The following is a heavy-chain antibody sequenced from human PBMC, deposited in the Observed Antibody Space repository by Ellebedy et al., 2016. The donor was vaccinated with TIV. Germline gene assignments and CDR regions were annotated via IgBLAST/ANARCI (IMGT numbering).Heavy chain of an antibody. CDR1: GFTFNSHW. CDR2: IKQDGSVK. J-gene: IGHJ3*01. V-gene: IGHV3-7*01. Sequence: PGGSLRLSCAASGFTFNSHWMSWVRQAPGKGLEWVANIKQDGSVKQYMDSVKGRFTISRDNAKNSLYLQMNSLRVEDKAVYYCARDMLGTPYYDCFDVWGQGTVVTVSS. CDR3: ARDMLGTPYYDCFDV. D-gene: IGHD3-9*01.